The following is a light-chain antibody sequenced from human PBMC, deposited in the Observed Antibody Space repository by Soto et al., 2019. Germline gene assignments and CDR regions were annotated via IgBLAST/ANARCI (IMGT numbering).Light chain of an antibody. CDR1: SSDIGGYKY. J-gene: IGLJ1*01. V-gene: IGLV2-14*01. Sequence: QSALTQPASVSGSPGQSITISCTGSSSDIGGYKYVYWYQQHPGKAPKLIIYEVSSRPSGVSNRFSGSKSGNTASLTISGLQADDEADYHCGSFTGGITPYVFGTGTKVTVL. CDR3: GSFTGGITPYV. CDR2: EVS.